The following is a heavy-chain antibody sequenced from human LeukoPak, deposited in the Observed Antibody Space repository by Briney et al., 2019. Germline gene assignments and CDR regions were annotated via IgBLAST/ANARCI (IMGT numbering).Heavy chain of an antibody. CDR3: AKGGYCSGGSCPGEDAFDI. CDR1: GFTFSSHS. J-gene: IGHJ3*02. V-gene: IGHV3-74*01. Sequence: SGGSLRLSCAASGFTFSSHSMSWVRQAPGKGLVWVSRINSYGSSTSYADSVKGRFTISRDNAKNTLYLQMNSLRAEDTAVYYCAKGGYCSGGSCPGEDAFDIWGQGTMVTVSS. CDR2: INSYGSST. D-gene: IGHD2-15*01.